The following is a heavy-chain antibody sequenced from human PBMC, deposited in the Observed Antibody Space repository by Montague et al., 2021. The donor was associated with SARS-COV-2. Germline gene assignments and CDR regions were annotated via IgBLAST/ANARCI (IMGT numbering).Heavy chain of an antibody. CDR2: IYYSGSN. V-gene: IGHV4-39*01. CDR1: GGSISSSSYY. Sequence: SETLSLTCTVSGGSISSSSYYWGWIRQPPGKGLEWIGSIYYSGSNYYTPSLKSRVTISVDTSKNQFSLMPSSVTAADTAVYYCASDVVSSGDLAAWGQGTLVTVSS. J-gene: IGHJ1*01. CDR3: ASDVVSSGDLAA. D-gene: IGHD3-22*01.